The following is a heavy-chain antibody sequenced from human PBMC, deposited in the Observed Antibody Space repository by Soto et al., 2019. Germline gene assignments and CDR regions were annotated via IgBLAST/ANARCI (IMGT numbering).Heavy chain of an antibody. CDR1: GFTISGKKY. J-gene: IGHJ3*01. V-gene: IGHV3-53*01. Sequence: DVQLVESGGGLIQPGESLRLSCAAFGFTISGKKYVAWVRQAPGKGLEWVSALYDLDGSFYAASVKVRFTTSSDSSKNTVYLQMNDRRPDDTAVYYCATWHEREHAYDVWGQVPTVTVAS. CDR2: LYDLDGS. D-gene: IGHD1-1*01. CDR3: ATWHEREHAYDV.